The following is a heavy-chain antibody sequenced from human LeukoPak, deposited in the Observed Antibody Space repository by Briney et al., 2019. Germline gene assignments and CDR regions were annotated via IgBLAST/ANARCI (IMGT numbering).Heavy chain of an antibody. J-gene: IGHJ6*03. CDR1: GYTFTGYY. Sequence: ASVKVSCKASGYTFTGYYVHWLRQAPGRGLEWMGWINPNSGSTNYAQKFQGRVTMTRDTSISTAYMELSRLRSDDTAVYYCARAYYDSSGYPMDYYYYMDVWGKGTTVTVSS. CDR3: ARAYYDSSGYPMDYYYYMDV. V-gene: IGHV1-2*02. CDR2: INPNSGST. D-gene: IGHD3-22*01.